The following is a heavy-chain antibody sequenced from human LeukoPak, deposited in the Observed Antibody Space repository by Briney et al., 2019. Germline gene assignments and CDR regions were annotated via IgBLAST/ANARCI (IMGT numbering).Heavy chain of an antibody. D-gene: IGHD3-22*01. Sequence: SETLSLTCTVSGGSLSSTSDYWGWIRQPPGKGLEWIGSVRYNGTTYYSPSLKSRLTMSVDTSKNQFSLKLSSVTAADTAVYYCARHHYDSSGYRRDYYFDYWGQGTLVTVSS. J-gene: IGHJ4*02. CDR2: VRYNGTT. V-gene: IGHV4-39*01. CDR3: ARHHYDSSGYRRDYYFDY. CDR1: GGSLSSTSDY.